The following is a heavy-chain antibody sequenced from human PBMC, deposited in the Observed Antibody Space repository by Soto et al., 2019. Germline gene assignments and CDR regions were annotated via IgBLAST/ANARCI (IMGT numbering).Heavy chain of an antibody. CDR2: IWYDGSNK. D-gene: IGHD6-19*01. CDR1: GLTFSSYG. J-gene: IGHJ4*02. Sequence: QVQLVESGGGVVQPWRSLRLSCAASGLTFSSYGMHWVRQAPGKGLAWEAVIWYDGSNKYYADSVKGRFTISRDNSKNTLYLQMNILRAEDTAVFYCARDRGIAVTGTPRHSAGFDYWGQGTLVTVSS. CDR3: ARDRGIAVTGTPRHSAGFDY. V-gene: IGHV3-33*01.